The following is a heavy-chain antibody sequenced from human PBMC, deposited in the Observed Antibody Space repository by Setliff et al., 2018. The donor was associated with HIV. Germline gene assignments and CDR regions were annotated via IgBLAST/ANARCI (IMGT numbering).Heavy chain of an antibody. J-gene: IGHJ6*03. CDR1: GFTVSSKY. D-gene: IGHD5-12*01. V-gene: IGHV3-48*03. Sequence: PGGSLRLSCAASGFTVSSKYMSWVRQATGKGLEWVSYISGSGSIIYYADSVKGRFTISRDNAEYSLHLQMNSLRAEDTAVYYCARARLRNYYYYMDVWAKGTTVTVSS. CDR2: ISGSGSII. CDR3: ARARLRNYYYYMDV.